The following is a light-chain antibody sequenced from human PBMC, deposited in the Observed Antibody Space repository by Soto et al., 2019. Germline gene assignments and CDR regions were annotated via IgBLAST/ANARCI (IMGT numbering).Light chain of an antibody. V-gene: IGLV2-8*01. CDR3: SSYAGGDVM. CDR2: EFS. Sequence: QSVLTQPPAASASLGQSVTISCTETSSDVGAYNYVSWYQQHPGKAPKLLIYEFSKRPSGVPYRFSGSKSGNTASLAVSGLQTEDEADYYCSSYAGGDVMFGGGTKVTVL. J-gene: IGLJ3*02. CDR1: SSDVGAYNY.